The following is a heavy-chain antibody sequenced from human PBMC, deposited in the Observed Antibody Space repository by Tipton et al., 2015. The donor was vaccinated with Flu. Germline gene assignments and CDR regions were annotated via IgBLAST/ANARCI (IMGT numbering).Heavy chain of an antibody. J-gene: IGHJ5*02. CDR1: GFTFSSYE. CDR2: ISTSGSTI. D-gene: IGHD6-13*01. V-gene: IGHV3-48*03. Sequence: SLRLSCAASGFTFSSYEMNWVRQAPGKGLEWVSYISTSGSTIYYADSVKGRFTISRDNAKSSLYLQMNSLRAEDTAVYYCARAWAAAGSAWGQGTLVAVSS. CDR3: ARAWAAAGSA.